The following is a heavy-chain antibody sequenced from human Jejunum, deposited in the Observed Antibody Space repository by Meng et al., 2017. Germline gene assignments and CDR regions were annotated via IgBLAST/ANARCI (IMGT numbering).Heavy chain of an antibody. CDR1: GASVNSCSYY. CDR3: ARVILYSGSYYFDF. J-gene: IGHJ4*02. D-gene: IGHD1-26*01. Sequence: QVQLQGSCPGLVRSSETLSLTCTVSGASVNSCSYYWSWIRQPPGKGLEWIGFMYYNEKTNYNPSLKSRVTISVDTSKNQFSLKLTSVTAADTAVYYCARVILYSGSYYFDFWGQGTLVTVSS. CDR2: MYYNEKT. V-gene: IGHV4-61*01.